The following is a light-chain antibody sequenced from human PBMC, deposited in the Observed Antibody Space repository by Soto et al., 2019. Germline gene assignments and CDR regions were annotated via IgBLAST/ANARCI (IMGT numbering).Light chain of an antibody. CDR3: QQYGSSPPYT. CDR1: QSVSSSY. CDR2: GAS. Sequence: EIVLTKSPGTLSLSPGERATLSCRASQSVSSSYLAWYQQKPGQAPRLLIYGASSRATGIPDRFSGSGSGTDLTLTSRRLEPEDFAVYYCQQYGSSPPYTFGQGTKLEIK. J-gene: IGKJ2*01. V-gene: IGKV3-20*01.